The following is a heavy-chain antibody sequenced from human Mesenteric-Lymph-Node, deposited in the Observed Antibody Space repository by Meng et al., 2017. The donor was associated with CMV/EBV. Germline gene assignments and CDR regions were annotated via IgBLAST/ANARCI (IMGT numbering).Heavy chain of an antibody. D-gene: IGHD1-26*01. CDR3: ARGGGSYYDWFDP. CDR1: GGSVSSGSYY. V-gene: IGHV4-39*07. Sequence: SETLSLTCTVSGGSVSSGSYYWSWIRQPPGKGLEWIGEINHSGSTNYNPSLKSRVTISVDTSKNQFSLKLSSVTAADTAVYYCARGGGSYYDWFDPWGQRTLVTVSS. CDR2: INHSGST. J-gene: IGHJ5*02.